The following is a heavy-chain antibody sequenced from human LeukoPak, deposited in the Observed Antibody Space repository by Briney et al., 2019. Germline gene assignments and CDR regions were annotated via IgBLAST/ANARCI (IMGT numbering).Heavy chain of an antibody. CDR2: IYYSGST. J-gene: IGHJ3*02. CDR1: GGSISSYY. D-gene: IGHD6-13*01. Sequence: PSESLSLTCTVSGGSISSYYWSWVRQPPGKGLGWVGYIYYSGSTNYNPSLKSRVTISVDTSKNQFSLKLSSVTAADTAVYYCASFSSSYAGVAFDIWGQGTMVTVSS. CDR3: ASFSSSYAGVAFDI. V-gene: IGHV4-59*01.